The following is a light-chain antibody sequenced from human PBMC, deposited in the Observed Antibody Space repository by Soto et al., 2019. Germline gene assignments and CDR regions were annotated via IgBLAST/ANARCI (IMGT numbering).Light chain of an antibody. CDR3: CSYAGSNWGYV. J-gene: IGLJ1*01. V-gene: IGLV2-23*02. CDR1: SSDIGGYHL. Sequence: QSALTQPASVSGSPGQSITISCTGTSSDIGGYHLVSWYQHQSGKAPKLIIYKVSQWPSGVSDRFSASKSGNTASLTISELQAEDEADYYCCSYAGSNWGYVFGTGTKLTVL. CDR2: KVS.